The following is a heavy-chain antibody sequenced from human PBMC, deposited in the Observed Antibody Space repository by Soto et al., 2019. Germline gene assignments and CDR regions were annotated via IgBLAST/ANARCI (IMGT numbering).Heavy chain of an antibody. Sequence: QVQLVQSGAEVQKPGSSVKVSCKASGGTFSSYAISWVRQAPGQGLEWMGGIIPISGTANYAQKFQGRVTITADESTSTAYMELSSLRSEGTAVYYCARSQGSSTSLEIYYYYYYGMDVWGQGTTVTVSS. CDR1: GGTFSSYA. CDR3: ARSQGSSTSLEIYYYYYYGMDV. V-gene: IGHV1-69*01. J-gene: IGHJ6*02. D-gene: IGHD2-2*01. CDR2: IIPISGTA.